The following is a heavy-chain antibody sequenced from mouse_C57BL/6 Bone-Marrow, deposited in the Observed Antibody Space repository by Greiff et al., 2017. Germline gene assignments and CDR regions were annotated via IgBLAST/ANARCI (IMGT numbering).Heavy chain of an antibody. J-gene: IGHJ1*03. CDR2: IYPRSGNT. V-gene: IGHV1-81*01. Sequence: QVQLQQSGAELARPGASVKLSCKASGYTFTSYGISWVKQRTGQGLEWIGEIYPRSGNTYYNEKFKGKATLTADKSSSTAYMELRSLTSDDSAVYLCARGLLGWYFDVWGTGTTVTVSS. D-gene: IGHD2-3*01. CDR1: GYTFTSYG. CDR3: ARGLLGWYFDV.